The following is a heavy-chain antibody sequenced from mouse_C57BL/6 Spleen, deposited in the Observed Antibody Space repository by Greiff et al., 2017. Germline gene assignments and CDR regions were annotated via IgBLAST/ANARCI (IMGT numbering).Heavy chain of an antibody. D-gene: IGHD2-5*01. V-gene: IGHV1-80*01. Sequence: QVQLQQSGAELVKPGASVKISCKASGYAFSSYWMNWVKQRPGKGLEWIGQIYPGDGDTNYNGKFKGKATLTADKSSSTAYMQLSSLTSEDSAVYFCARSYSNYYFDDWGQGTTLTVSS. CDR2: IYPGDGDT. CDR1: GYAFSSYW. CDR3: ARSYSNYYFDD. J-gene: IGHJ2*01.